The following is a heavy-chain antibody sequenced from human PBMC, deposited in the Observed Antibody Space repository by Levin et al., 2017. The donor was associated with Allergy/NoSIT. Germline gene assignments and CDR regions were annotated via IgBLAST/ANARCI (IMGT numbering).Heavy chain of an antibody. J-gene: IGHJ6*02. CDR3: ARETTVVTGARSYFAMDV. CDR1: GYIFTTYW. D-gene: IGHD4-23*01. V-gene: IGHV5-10-1*01. Sequence: GESLKISCKTSGYIFTTYWISWVRQMPGKGLQWMGRIDPSDSYTIYNSSFQGRVTVSADRSISTAYLQWTSLEASDTAVYFCARETTVVTGARSYFAMDVWGQGTTVTVSS. CDR2: IDPSDSYT.